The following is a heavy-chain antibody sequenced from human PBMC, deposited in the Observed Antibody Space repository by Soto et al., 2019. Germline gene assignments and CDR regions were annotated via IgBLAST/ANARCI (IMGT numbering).Heavy chain of an antibody. CDR2: IIPIFGTA. CDR3: ASQLPSLYCTGSTSCYTGSRPLDY. D-gene: IGHD2-2*02. J-gene: IGHJ4*02. CDR1: GGTFSSYA. V-gene: IGHV1-69*06. Sequence: GASVKVSCKASGGTFSSYAISWVRQAPGQGLEWMGGIIPIFGTANYALKFQGRVTITADKSTSTAYMELSSLRSEDTAVYYCASQLPSLYCTGSTSCYTGSRPLDYWGQGTLVTVSS.